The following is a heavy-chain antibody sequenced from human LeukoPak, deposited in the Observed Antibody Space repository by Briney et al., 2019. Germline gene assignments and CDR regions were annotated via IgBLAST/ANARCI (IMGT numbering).Heavy chain of an antibody. V-gene: IGHV4-59*01. D-gene: IGHD6-19*01. CDR1: GASITSYY. J-gene: IGHJ4*02. CDR3: AGGEQWLAFDH. Sequence: NPSETLSLTCTVSGASITSYYWSWIRQPPGKGLEWIGNFYHSGSTNYNPSLKSRVTILVDTSKNQFSLRLSSVTAADTAVYYCAGGEQWLAFDHWGQGTLVTVSS. CDR2: FYHSGST.